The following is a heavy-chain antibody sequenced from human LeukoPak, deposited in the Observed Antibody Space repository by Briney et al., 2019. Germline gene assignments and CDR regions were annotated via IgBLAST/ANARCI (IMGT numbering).Heavy chain of an antibody. D-gene: IGHD3-10*01. CDR2: IYSSGNT. J-gene: IGHJ3*02. CDR3: ARSDGYGLVGI. CDR1: GVSISSGSNY. Sequence: PSETLSLTRSVSGVSISSGSNYWGWIRQPPGKTLEWIGSIYSSGNTYYNPSLKSRVIILVDTAKNHFSLNLSSVTAADTAFYYCARSDGYGLVGIWGQGTMVTVSS. V-gene: IGHV4-39*07.